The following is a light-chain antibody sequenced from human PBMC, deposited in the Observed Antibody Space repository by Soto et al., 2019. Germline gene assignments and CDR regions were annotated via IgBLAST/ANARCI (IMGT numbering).Light chain of an antibody. CDR3: QQRSNWPRT. Sequence: EIVMTQSPATLSVSPGDSATLSCRASQSVSNNLAWYHQKPGQAPRLLIYDASNRATGIPARFSGSGSGTDFTLTISSLEPEDFALYYCQQRSNWPRTFGQGPRWIS. V-gene: IGKV3-11*01. CDR2: DAS. CDR1: QSVSNN. J-gene: IGKJ1*01.